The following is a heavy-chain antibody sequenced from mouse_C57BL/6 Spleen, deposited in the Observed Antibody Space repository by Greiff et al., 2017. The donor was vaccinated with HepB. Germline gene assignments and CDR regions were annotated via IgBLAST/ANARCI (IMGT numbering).Heavy chain of an antibody. D-gene: IGHD1-1*01. CDR1: GYTFTSYG. V-gene: IGHV1-81*01. CDR3: ASIITTVVAPPFAS. CDR2: IYPRSGNT. J-gene: IGHJ3*01. Sequence: QVQLQQSGAELARPGASVKLSCKASGYTFTSYGISWVKQRTGQGLEWIGEIYPRSGNTYYNEKFKGKATLTADKSSSTAYMELRSLTSEDSAVYFCASIITTVVAPPFASWGQGTLVTVSA.